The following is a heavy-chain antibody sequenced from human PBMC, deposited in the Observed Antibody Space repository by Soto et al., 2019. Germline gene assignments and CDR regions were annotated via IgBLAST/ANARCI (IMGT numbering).Heavy chain of an antibody. D-gene: IGHD2-21*02. CDR2: IYYSGST. J-gene: IGHJ6*02. Sequence: SETLSLTCTVSGGSISSSIYYWGWIRQPPGKGLEWIGSIYYSGSTYHNPSLKSRVTISVDTSKNQFSLKLSSVTAADTAVYYCARGRRRNTVVTQAGYYYYYGMDVWGQGTTVTVSS. CDR1: GGSISSSIYY. CDR3: ARGRRRNTVVTQAGYYYYYGMDV. V-gene: IGHV4-39*07.